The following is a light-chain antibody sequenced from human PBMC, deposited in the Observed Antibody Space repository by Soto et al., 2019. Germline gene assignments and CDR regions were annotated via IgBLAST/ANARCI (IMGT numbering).Light chain of an antibody. CDR1: QNISRF. J-gene: IGKJ2*01. CDR2: LAS. Sequence: DIQMTQSPSSLSATVGDRVTSTCRASQNISRFLNWYQQKPGGAPKLLIHLASTLQIGISSRFSGRGAGTDFTLSIASLDPDDFAPYFCRQSYSVPYTFGQGTNLDI. V-gene: IGKV1-39*01. CDR3: RQSYSVPYT.